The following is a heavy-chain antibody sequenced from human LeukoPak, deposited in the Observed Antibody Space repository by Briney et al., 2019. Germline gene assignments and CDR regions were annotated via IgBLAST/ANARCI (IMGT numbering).Heavy chain of an antibody. CDR2: IIPIFGTT. Sequence: SVKVSCKASGGTFSSYGISWVRQAPGQGLEWMARIIPIFGTTNYAQKFQGRVTITADTSTSIAYMDLRSLRSEDTAAYYCARDYYYDSSGYHPAEYFNHWGQGTLVTVSS. V-gene: IGHV1-69*06. CDR3: ARDYYYDSSGYHPAEYFNH. J-gene: IGHJ1*01. D-gene: IGHD3-22*01. CDR1: GGTFSSYG.